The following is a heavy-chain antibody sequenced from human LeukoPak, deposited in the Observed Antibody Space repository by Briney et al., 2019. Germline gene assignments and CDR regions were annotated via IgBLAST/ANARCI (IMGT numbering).Heavy chain of an antibody. J-gene: IGHJ3*01. D-gene: IGHD6-13*01. CDR1: GFTVSSYG. CDR2: FSATDGSA. Sequence: GGSLRLSCAASGFTVSSYGMTWVRQAPGKGLEWVSAFSATDGSAQYAESVKGRFTISRDNSKNSLYLQMNSLRDEDTAVYYCAKARIASAGTGAFDVWGQGTMVTVSS. V-gene: IGHV3-23*01. CDR3: AKARIASAGTGAFDV.